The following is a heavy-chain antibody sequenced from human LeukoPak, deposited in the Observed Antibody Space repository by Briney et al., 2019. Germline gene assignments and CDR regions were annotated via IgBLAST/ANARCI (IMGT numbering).Heavy chain of an antibody. CDR2: TYYSGST. CDR3: ARGDDFWSGPNI. Sequence: SETLSLTCTVSGGSISSSSYYWGWIRQPPGKGLEWIGYTYYSGSTYYNPSLKSRVTISVDTSKNQFSLKLSSVTAADTAVYYCARGDDFWSGPNIWGQGTMVTVSS. CDR1: GGSISSSSYY. V-gene: IGHV4-30-4*08. J-gene: IGHJ3*02. D-gene: IGHD3-3*01.